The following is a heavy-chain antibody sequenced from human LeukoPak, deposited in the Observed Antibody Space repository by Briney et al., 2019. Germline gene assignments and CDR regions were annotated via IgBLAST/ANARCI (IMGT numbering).Heavy chain of an antibody. J-gene: IGHJ3*02. CDR2: IYYSGST. V-gene: IGHV4-59*12. D-gene: IGHD3-10*01. CDR1: GGSISSYY. Sequence: SETLSLTCTVSGGSISSYYWSWIRQPPGKGLEWIGYIYYSGSTNYNPSLKSRVTISVDTSKNQFSLKLSSVTAADTAVYYYASPTDGLVSAFDIWGQGTMVTVSS. CDR3: ASPTDGLVSAFDI.